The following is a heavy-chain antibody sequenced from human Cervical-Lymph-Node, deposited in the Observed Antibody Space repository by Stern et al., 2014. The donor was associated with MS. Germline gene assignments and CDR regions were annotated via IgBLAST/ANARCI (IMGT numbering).Heavy chain of an antibody. CDR2: ISADNGDT. CDR3: ARDSLIRTFGVEEGMDV. CDR1: GYFFTSYG. D-gene: IGHD3-3*01. Sequence: QVQLVQSGAEVKKPGASVKVSCKASGYFFTSYGISWVRQAPGQGLERMGWISADNGDTNYAQNVQGRVTMTTDTSTNTAYMELSSLRSDDTALYYCARDSLIRTFGVEEGMDVWGQGTTVTVSS. J-gene: IGHJ6*02. V-gene: IGHV1-18*01.